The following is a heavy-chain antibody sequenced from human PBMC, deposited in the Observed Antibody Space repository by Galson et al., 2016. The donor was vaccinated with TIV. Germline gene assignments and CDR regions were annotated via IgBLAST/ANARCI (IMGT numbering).Heavy chain of an antibody. Sequence: SLRLSCAASGFTSSRFGMHWARQAPGKGLEWVAVISYDGSNKYYADSGKGRLTLSRDNSKNTLYLQMNSQRAEDTDMYYCAKDRDLYTPFMGTFDHRGQGTMVTVSS. CDR2: ISYDGSNK. CDR3: AKDRDLYTPFMGTFDH. J-gene: IGHJ4*02. CDR1: GFTSSRFG. D-gene: IGHD2-15*01. V-gene: IGHV3-30*18.